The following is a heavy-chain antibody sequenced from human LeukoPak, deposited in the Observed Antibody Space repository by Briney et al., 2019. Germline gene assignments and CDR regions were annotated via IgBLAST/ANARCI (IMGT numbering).Heavy chain of an antibody. V-gene: IGHV3-23*01. D-gene: IGHD3-22*01. J-gene: IGHJ4*02. CDR2: ISGSGGST. Sequence: GGSLRLSCAASGFTFSSCAMSWVRQAPGKGLEWVSAISGSGGSTYYADSVKGRFTISRDNSKNTLYLQMNSLRAEDTAVYYCAKDLDDYDITLNFDYWGQGTLVTVSS. CDR1: GFTFSSCA. CDR3: AKDLDDYDITLNFDY.